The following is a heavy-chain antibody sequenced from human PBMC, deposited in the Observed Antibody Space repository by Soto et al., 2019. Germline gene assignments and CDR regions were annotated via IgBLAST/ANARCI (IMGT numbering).Heavy chain of an antibody. CDR3: ARDSHALQLWLSGPAGYYGMDV. J-gene: IGHJ6*02. Sequence: ASGKVSCKASGYTFTSYGISWMRQAPGQGLEWSGWISAYKGNTSYAQKLQGRVTMTTDTSTSTAYMELRSLRSDDTAVYYCARDSHALQLWLSGPAGYYGMDVWGQGTTVTVSS. CDR2: ISAYKGNT. D-gene: IGHD5-18*01. CDR1: GYTFTSYG. V-gene: IGHV1-18*04.